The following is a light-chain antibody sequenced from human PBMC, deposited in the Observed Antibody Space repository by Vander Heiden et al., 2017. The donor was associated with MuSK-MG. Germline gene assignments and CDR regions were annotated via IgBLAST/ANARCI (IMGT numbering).Light chain of an antibody. CDR2: DAS. J-gene: IGKJ3*01. CDR1: QSVSSY. Sequence: EIVLTQSPATLSLSPGERATLSCRASQSVSSYLAWYQQKPVQAPRLLIYDASNRATGIPARLRRTGSGTDFTLTMRSLDPEDIAVSYCKRRSDWRFTSGP. V-gene: IGKV3-11*01. CDR3: KRRSDWRFT.